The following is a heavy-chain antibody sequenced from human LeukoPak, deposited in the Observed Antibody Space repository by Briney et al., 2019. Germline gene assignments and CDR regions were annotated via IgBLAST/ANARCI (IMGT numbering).Heavy chain of an antibody. J-gene: IGHJ4*02. CDR1: GYTFTSYG. Sequence: ASVKVSCKASGYTFTSYGISWVRQAPGQGLEWMGWISAYNGNTNYAQKLQGRVTMTTDTSTSTAYMELRSLRSDDTAVYYCARDRPDIVATTYYFDYWGQGTLVTVSS. CDR2: ISAYNGNT. D-gene: IGHD5-12*01. CDR3: ARDRPDIVATTYYFDY. V-gene: IGHV1-18*04.